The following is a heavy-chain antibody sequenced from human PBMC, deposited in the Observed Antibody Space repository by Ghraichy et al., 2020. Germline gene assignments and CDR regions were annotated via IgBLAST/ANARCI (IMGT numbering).Heavy chain of an antibody. CDR2: INHSGST. D-gene: IGHD3-3*01. V-gene: IGHV4-34*01. J-gene: IGHJ1*01. CDR3: ARYYYDFWSGYHPADLGYFQH. Sequence: LSLTCAVYGGSFSGYYWSWIRQPPGKGLEWIGEINHSGSTNYNPSLKSRVTISVDTSKNQFSLKLSSVTAADTAVYYCARYYYDFWSGYHPADLGYFQHWGQGTLVTVSS. CDR1: GGSFSGYY.